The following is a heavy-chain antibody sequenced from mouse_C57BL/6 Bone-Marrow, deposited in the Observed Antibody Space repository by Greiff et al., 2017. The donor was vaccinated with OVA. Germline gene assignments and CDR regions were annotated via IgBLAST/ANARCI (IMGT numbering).Heavy chain of an antibody. Sequence: CAASGFSFNTYAMNWVRQAPGKGLEWVARIRSKSNNYATYYADSVKDRFTISRDDSESMLYLQMNNLKTEDTAMYYCVRLGYDGYPDYWGQGTTLTVSS. CDR2: IRSKSNNYAT. V-gene: IGHV10-1*01. J-gene: IGHJ2*01. CDR3: VRLGYDGYPDY. CDR1: GFSFNTYA. D-gene: IGHD2-3*01.